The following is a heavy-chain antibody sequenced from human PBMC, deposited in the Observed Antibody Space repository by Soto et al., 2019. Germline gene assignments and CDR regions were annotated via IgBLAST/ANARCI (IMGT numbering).Heavy chain of an antibody. CDR1: GYTFTSYA. CDR3: AGDKLWCGHYYVMYV. Sequence: ASVKVSCKASGYTFTSYAMHWVRQAPGQRLEWMGWINAGNGNTKYSQKFQGRVTITRDTSASTAYMELSSLRSEDTAVYYCAGDKLWCGHYYVMYVCGQGTTVPVSS. CDR2: INAGNGNT. J-gene: IGHJ6*02. V-gene: IGHV1-3*01. D-gene: IGHD3-10*01.